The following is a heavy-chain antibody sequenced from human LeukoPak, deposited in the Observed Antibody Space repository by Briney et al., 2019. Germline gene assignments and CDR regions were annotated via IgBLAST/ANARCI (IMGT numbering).Heavy chain of an antibody. CDR1: GYTLTELS. V-gene: IGHV1-24*01. J-gene: IGHJ6*02. CDR2: FDPEDGET. D-gene: IGHD3-3*01. Sequence: GASVKVSCKVSGYTLTELSMHWVRQAPGKGLEWMGGFDPEDGETIYAQKFQGRVTMTEDTSTGTAYMELSSLRSEDTAVYYCATITGAIFGVVIPIGYYYYGMDVWGQGTTVTVSS. CDR3: ATITGAIFGVVIPIGYYYYGMDV.